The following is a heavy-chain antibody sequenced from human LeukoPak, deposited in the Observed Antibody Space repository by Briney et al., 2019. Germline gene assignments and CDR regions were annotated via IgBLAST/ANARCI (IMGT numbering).Heavy chain of an antibody. Sequence: PGGSLRLSCAASGFTFSSYEMNWVRQAPGKGLEWVSYISSSGSTIYYADSVKGRFTISRDNAKNSLYLQMNSLRAEDTAVYYCARGANNHDAFDIWGQGTMVTVSS. J-gene: IGHJ3*02. CDR2: ISSSGSTI. D-gene: IGHD1-26*01. CDR1: GFTFSSYE. CDR3: ARGANNHDAFDI. V-gene: IGHV3-48*03.